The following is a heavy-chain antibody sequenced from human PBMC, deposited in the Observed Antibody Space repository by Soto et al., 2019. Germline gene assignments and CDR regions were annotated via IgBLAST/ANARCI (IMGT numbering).Heavy chain of an antibody. D-gene: IGHD6-13*01. J-gene: IGHJ6*02. CDR1: GFTFSSYG. CDR3: ARDGDSSSSTDYYDYGMDV. Sequence: QVQLVESGGGVVQPGRSLRLSCAASGFTFSSYGMHWVRQAPGKGLEWVAVIWCDGSNKYYADSVKGRFTISRDNSKNTLYLKMNSLRAEDTAVYYCARDGDSSSSTDYYDYGMDVWGQGTTVTVSS. CDR2: IWCDGSNK. V-gene: IGHV3-33*01.